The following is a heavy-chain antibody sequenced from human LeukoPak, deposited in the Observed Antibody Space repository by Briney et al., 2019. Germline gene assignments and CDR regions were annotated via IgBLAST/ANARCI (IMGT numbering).Heavy chain of an antibody. CDR1: GGSISSYY. D-gene: IGHD3-3*01. Sequence: SETLSLTCTVSGGSISSYYWSWIRQPAGKGLEWIGRIYTSGSTNYNPSLKSRVTMSADTSKNQFSLKLSSVTAADTAVYYCARERGGGRFLEWLPEPVYDYWGQGTLVTVSS. CDR3: ARERGGGRFLEWLPEPVYDY. CDR2: IYTSGST. J-gene: IGHJ4*02. V-gene: IGHV4-4*07.